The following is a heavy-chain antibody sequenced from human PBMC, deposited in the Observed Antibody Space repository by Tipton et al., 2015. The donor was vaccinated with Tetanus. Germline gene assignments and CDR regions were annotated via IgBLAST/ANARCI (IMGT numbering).Heavy chain of an antibody. J-gene: IGHJ4*02. CDR3: ARAAGFLGLTHDF. CDR1: GDSLRAGDRN. CDR2: IYQTGTT. Sequence: TLSLTCSVSGDSLRAGDRNWSWIRQPPGKDLEWIGYIYQTGTTYYNPSLKGRVTISMDRSNTQLSLRSDSMTAADTAVYYCARAAGFLGLTHDFWGRGTLVSVSS. D-gene: IGHD2/OR15-2a*01. V-gene: IGHV4-30-4*08.